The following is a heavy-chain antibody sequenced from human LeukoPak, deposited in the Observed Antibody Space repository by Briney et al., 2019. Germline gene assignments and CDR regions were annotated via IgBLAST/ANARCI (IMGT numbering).Heavy chain of an antibody. CDR2: ISAYNGNT. CDR1: GYTFTSYY. CDR3: ARTRIAARVVWSGYYFDY. J-gene: IGHJ4*02. V-gene: IGHV1-18*04. D-gene: IGHD6-6*01. Sequence: ASVKVSCKASGYTFTSYYMHWVRQAPGQGLEWMGWISAYNGNTNYAQKLQGRVTMTTDTSTSTAYMELRSLRSDDTALYYCARTRIAARVVWSGYYFDYWGQGTLVTVSS.